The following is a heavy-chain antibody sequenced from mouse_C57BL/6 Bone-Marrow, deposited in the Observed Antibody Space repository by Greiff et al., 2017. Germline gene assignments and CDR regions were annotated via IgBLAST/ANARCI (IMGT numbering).Heavy chain of an antibody. CDR1: GFTFTDYY. D-gene: IGHD1-1*01. Sequence: EVHLVESGGGLVQPGGSLSLSCAASGFTFTDYYMSWVRQPPGKALEWLGFIRNKANGYTTEYSASVKGRFTISRDNSPTILYTLKNALRAEDSATYYWARLDYYGSSYGNWYFDVWGTGTTVTVSS. CDR3: ARLDYYGSSYGNWYFDV. CDR2: IRNKANGYTT. V-gene: IGHV7-3*01. J-gene: IGHJ1*03.